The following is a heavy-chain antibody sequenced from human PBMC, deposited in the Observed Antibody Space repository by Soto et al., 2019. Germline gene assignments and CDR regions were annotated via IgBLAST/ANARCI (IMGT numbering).Heavy chain of an antibody. CDR1: GYTFTSYD. CDR3: ARETREGYCSSTSCYAAYFYY. D-gene: IGHD2-2*01. J-gene: IGHJ4*02. Sequence: ASVKVSCKASGYTFTSYDINWVRQATGQGLEWMGWMNPNSGNTGYAQKFQGRVTMTRNTSISTAYMELSSLRSEDTAVYYCARETREGYCSSTSCYAAYFYYWGQGTLVTVSS. V-gene: IGHV1-8*01. CDR2: MNPNSGNT.